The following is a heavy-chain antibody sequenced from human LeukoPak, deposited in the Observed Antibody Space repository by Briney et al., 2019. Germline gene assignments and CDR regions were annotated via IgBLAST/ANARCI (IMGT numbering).Heavy chain of an antibody. D-gene: IGHD1-1*01. J-gene: IGHJ4*02. Sequence: GGSLTLSCAASGFTFSSYGMHWVRQAPGKGLEWVAVIWYDGSNKYYADSVKGRFTISRDNSKNPLYLQMNSLRAEGTAVYYCARDLYNGNDGGYFDYWGQGTLVTVSS. V-gene: IGHV3-33*01. CDR2: IWYDGSNK. CDR3: ARDLYNGNDGGYFDY. CDR1: GFTFSSYG.